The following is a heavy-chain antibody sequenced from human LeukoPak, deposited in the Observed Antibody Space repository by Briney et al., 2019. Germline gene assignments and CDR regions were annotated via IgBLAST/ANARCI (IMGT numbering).Heavy chain of an antibody. V-gene: IGHV3-64D*06. CDR2: ISTNGGST. Sequence: GGSLRLSCSASGFTFSRYLMHWVRQAPGKGLEYVSAISTNGGSTYYADSVKGRFTISRDNSKNTLYLQMSSLRTEDTAVYYCVKDANYYDSSGYYDYWGQGTLVTVSA. D-gene: IGHD3-22*01. CDR3: VKDANYYDSSGYYDY. J-gene: IGHJ4*02. CDR1: GFTFSRYL.